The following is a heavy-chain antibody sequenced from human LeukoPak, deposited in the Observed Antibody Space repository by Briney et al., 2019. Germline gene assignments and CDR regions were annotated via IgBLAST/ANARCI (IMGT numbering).Heavy chain of an antibody. CDR3: AREGPPPFDY. CDR2: IFNREGT. J-gene: IGHJ4*02. Sequence: PSETLSLTCTVSGGSITSDEFYWSWIRQPPGKGLEWIGYIFNREGTHYNPSLKSRVTMSGDTSKNQFSLKLNSVSAADTAVYYCAREGPPPFDYWGQGALVTVSS. V-gene: IGHV4-30-4*01. CDR1: GGSITSDEFY.